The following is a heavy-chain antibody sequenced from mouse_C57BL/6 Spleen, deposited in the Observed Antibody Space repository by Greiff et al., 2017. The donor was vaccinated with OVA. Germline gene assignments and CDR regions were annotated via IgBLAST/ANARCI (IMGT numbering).Heavy chain of an antibody. Sequence: EVQLQQSGPELVKPGASVKISCKASGYTFTDYYMNWVKQSHGKSLEWIGDINPNNGGTSYNQKFKGKATLTVDKSSSTAYMELRSLTSEDSAVYYCARLSDYAPDYWGEGTTLTVSS. CDR2: INPNNGGT. CDR1: GYTFTDYY. V-gene: IGHV1-26*01. CDR3: ARLSDYAPDY. J-gene: IGHJ2*01. D-gene: IGHD2-4*01.